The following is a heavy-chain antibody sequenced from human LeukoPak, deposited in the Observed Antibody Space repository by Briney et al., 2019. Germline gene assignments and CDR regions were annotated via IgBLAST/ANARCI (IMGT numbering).Heavy chain of an antibody. V-gene: IGHV3-30*04. D-gene: IGHD6-13*01. CDR2: VSYDGSNK. J-gene: IGHJ5*02. CDR1: GFTFNNYE. CDR3: AKDRGQQLVLRGVTWFDP. Sequence: PGGSLRLSCAASGFTFNNYEMNWVRQAPGKGLEWVAVVSYDGSNKYYADSVKGRFTISRDNSKNTLYLQMNSLRAEDTAVYYCAKDRGQQLVLRGVTWFDPWGQGTLVTVSS.